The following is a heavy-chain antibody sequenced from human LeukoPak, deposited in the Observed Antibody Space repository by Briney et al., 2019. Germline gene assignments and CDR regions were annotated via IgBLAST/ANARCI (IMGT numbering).Heavy chain of an antibody. CDR1: GGSISSSSYY. Sequence: PSETLSLTCTVSGGSISSSSYYWGWIRQPPGKGLEWIGYIYYSGSTNYNPSLKSRVTISVDTSKNPFSLKLSSVTAADTAVYYCAREGDSSGWYPFDYWGQGTLVTVSS. CDR2: IYYSGST. J-gene: IGHJ4*02. CDR3: AREGDSSGWYPFDY. V-gene: IGHV4-61*01. D-gene: IGHD6-19*01.